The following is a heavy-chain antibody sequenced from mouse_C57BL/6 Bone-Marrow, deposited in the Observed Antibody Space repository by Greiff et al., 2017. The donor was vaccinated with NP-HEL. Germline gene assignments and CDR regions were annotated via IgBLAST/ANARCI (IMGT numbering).Heavy chain of an antibody. Sequence: EVQLQQSGPVLVKPGASVKMSCKASGYTFTDYYMNWVKQSHGKSLEWIGVINPYNGGTSYNQKFKGKATLTVDKSSSTAYMELNSLTSEDSAVYYCGYGNYGAMDYWGQGTSVTVSS. CDR2: INPYNGGT. J-gene: IGHJ4*01. D-gene: IGHD2-1*01. CDR3: GYGNYGAMDY. CDR1: GYTFTDYY. V-gene: IGHV1-19*01.